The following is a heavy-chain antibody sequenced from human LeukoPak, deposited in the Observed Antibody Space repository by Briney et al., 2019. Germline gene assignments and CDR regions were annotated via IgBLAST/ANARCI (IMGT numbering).Heavy chain of an antibody. CDR3: ARKYYYGSGSYYRYMDV. J-gene: IGHJ6*03. Sequence: GGSLRLSCAASGFTFSSYSMNWVRQAPGKGLEWVSSIRSSSSYIYYADSVKGRFTISRDNAKNSLYLQMNSLRAEDTAVYYCARKYYYGSGSYYRYMDVWGKGTTVTVSS. CDR1: GFTFSSYS. V-gene: IGHV3-21*01. CDR2: IRSSSSYI. D-gene: IGHD3-10*01.